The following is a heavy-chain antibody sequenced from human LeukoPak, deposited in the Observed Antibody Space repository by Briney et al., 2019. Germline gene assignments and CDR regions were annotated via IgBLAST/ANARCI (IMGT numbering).Heavy chain of an antibody. V-gene: IGHV3-30*02. J-gene: IGHJ5*02. CDR1: GFTFSSYG. Sequence: PGGSLRLSCAASGFTFSSYGMQWVRQAQGKGLEWVTIIRYDGSNKYYADSVKGRFTISRDNSKNTLYLPMNSLRAEDTAVYYCAKLPIAAAGTPSGGWFDPWGQGTLVTVSS. CDR2: IRYDGSNK. D-gene: IGHD6-13*01. CDR3: AKLPIAAAGTPSGGWFDP.